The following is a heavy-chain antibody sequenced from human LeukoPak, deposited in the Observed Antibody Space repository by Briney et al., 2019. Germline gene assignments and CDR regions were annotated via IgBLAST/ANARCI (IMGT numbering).Heavy chain of an antibody. CDR1: GGSISSSSYY. CDR2: IYYSGST. V-gene: IGHV4-39*02. J-gene: IGHJ4*02. D-gene: IGHD5-24*01. Sequence: SETLSLTCTVSGGSISSSSYYWGWIRQPPGKGLEWIGSIYYSGSTYYNPSLKSRVTISVDTSKNQFSLKLSSVTAADTAVYHCAKEMATTGGYYWGQGTLVTVSS. CDR3: AKEMATTGGYY.